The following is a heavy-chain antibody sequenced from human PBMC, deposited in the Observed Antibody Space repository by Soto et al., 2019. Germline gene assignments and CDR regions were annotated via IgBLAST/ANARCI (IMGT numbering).Heavy chain of an antibody. J-gene: IGHJ3*02. D-gene: IGHD2-15*01. Sequence: QVQLQESGPGLVKPSQTLSLTCTVSGGSISSGDYYWSWIRQPPGKGLEWIGYIYYSGSTYYNPSLKRLVNVQVDQSHTPFSMKLSSVPAADTAVYYCARWVSSLRGGEVLVVAATLVAFDIWGQGTMVTVSS. CDR3: ARWVSSLRGGEVLVVAATLVAFDI. CDR1: GGSISSGDYY. CDR2: IYYSGST. V-gene: IGHV4-30-4*01.